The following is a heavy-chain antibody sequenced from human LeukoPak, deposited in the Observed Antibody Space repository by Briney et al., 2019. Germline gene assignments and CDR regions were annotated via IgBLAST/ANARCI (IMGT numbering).Heavy chain of an antibody. Sequence: GGSLRLSXAASGFTFSSYWMSWIRQAPGKGLEWVANIKQDGSEKYYVDSVKGRFTISRDNAKNSLYLQMNSLRAEDTAVYYCARVEDSSGYYPFDYWGQGTLVTVSS. V-gene: IGHV3-7*01. CDR2: IKQDGSEK. D-gene: IGHD3-22*01. J-gene: IGHJ4*02. CDR3: ARVEDSSGYYPFDY. CDR1: GFTFSSYW.